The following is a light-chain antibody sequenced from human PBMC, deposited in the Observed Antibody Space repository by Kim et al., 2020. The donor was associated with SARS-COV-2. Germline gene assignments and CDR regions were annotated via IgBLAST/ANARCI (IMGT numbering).Light chain of an antibody. V-gene: IGLV10-54*04. J-gene: IGLJ3*02. Sequence: TATPTCTGNRTKVGNRGAARLQQYQGHPPKLLSFRNNVRPAGISERFSPSRSGNTASLTIAGLQPEDEADYYCLAWDSSLRVWVFGGGTKSPS. CDR3: LAWDSSLRVWV. CDR2: RNN. CDR1: RTKVGNRG.